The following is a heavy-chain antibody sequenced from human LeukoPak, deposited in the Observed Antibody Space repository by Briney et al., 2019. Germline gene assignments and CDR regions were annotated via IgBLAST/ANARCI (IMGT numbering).Heavy chain of an antibody. CDR3: ARVNDGVAFDY. V-gene: IGHV4-30-2*01. D-gene: IGHD1-1*01. Sequence: SQTLSLTCAVSGGSISSGGYSWSWIRQPPGKGLEWIGYIYHSGSTYYNPSLKSRVTISVDRSKNQFSLKLSSVTAADTAVYYCARVNDGVAFDYWGQGTLVTVSS. J-gene: IGHJ4*02. CDR1: GGSISSGGYS. CDR2: IYHSGST.